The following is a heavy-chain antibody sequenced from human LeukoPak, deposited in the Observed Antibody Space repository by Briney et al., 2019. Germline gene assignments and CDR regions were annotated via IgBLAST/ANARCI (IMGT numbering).Heavy chain of an antibody. V-gene: IGHV3-23*01. J-gene: IGHJ4*02. CDR1: VVTVSSYA. Sequence: GGSLRRSCGASVVTVSSYAMSWVRQTPGKGLEWVSAISGSGGSTYYADSVKGRFTISRDNSKNTLYLQMNSLRAEDTAVYYCAKDHIKGYSSSFGNWGQGTLVTVSS. D-gene: IGHD6-13*01. CDR3: AKDHIKGYSSSFGN. CDR2: ISGSGGST.